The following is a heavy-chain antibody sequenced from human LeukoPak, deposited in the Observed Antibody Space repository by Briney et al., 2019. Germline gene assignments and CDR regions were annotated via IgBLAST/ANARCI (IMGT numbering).Heavy chain of an antibody. D-gene: IGHD3-3*01. Sequence: ASVKVSCKVSGYTLTELSMHWVRQAPGKGLEWMGGFDPEDGETIYAQKFQGRVTMTEGTSTDTAYMELSSLRSEDTAVYYCATGSWSGSRMAVAFDIWGQGTMVTVSS. CDR3: ATGSWSGSRMAVAFDI. CDR2: FDPEDGET. J-gene: IGHJ3*02. CDR1: GYTLTELS. V-gene: IGHV1-24*01.